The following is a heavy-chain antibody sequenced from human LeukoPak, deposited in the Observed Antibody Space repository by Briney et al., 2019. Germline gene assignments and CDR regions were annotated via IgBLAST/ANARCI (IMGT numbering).Heavy chain of an antibody. Sequence: TSETLSLTCTVSGGSISSSSYYWGWIRQPPGKGLEWIGSIYYSGSTYYNPSLKSRVTISVDTSKNQFPLKLSSVTAADTAVYYCARRVSRYYFDYWGQGTLVTVSS. CDR1: GGSISSSSYY. V-gene: IGHV4-39*01. D-gene: IGHD6-13*01. J-gene: IGHJ4*02. CDR3: ARRVSRYYFDY. CDR2: IYYSGST.